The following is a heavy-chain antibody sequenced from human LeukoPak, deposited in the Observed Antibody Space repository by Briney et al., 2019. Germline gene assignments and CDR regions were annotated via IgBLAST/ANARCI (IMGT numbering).Heavy chain of an antibody. D-gene: IGHD1-26*01. CDR2: ISGSGGST. J-gene: IGHJ4*02. CDR1: GFNFTNAW. CDR3: AKTPTVGATIDY. V-gene: IGHV3-23*01. Sequence: PGGSLRLSCAASGFNFTNAWMSWVRQAPGKGLEWVSAISGSGGSTYYADSVKGRFTISRDNSKNTLYLQMNSLRAEDTAVYYCAKTPTVGATIDYWGQGTLVTVSS.